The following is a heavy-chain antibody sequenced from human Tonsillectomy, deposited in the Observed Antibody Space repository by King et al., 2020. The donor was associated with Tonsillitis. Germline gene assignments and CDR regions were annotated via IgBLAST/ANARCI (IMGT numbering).Heavy chain of an antibody. CDR1: GFTFSRSW. CDR2: VEGGGSGK. Sequence: VQLVESGGGLVQPGGSLRLSGAASGFTFSRSWMNWVRQAPGRGLEWVANVEGGGSGKYYVDFVRDRFTISRDNAKNCLYLQMNNLRTEDTAVYFCSIGHYGRWGQGTLVTVSS. V-gene: IGHV3-7*01. D-gene: IGHD3-16*01. J-gene: IGHJ4*02. CDR3: SIGHYGR.